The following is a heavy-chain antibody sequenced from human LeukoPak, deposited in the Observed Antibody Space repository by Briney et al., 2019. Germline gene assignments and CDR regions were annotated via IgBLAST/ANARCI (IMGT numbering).Heavy chain of an antibody. CDR2: MNPNSGNT. Sequence: GASVKVSCKASGYTFTSYDINWVRQATGQGLEWMGWMNPNSGNTDYAQKFQGRVTITTDESTSTAYMELSSLRSEDTAVYYCARETRAAAVVSYYYMDVWGKGTTVTVSS. V-gene: IGHV1-8*01. D-gene: IGHD6-13*01. J-gene: IGHJ6*03. CDR3: ARETRAAAVVSYYYMDV. CDR1: GYTFTSYD.